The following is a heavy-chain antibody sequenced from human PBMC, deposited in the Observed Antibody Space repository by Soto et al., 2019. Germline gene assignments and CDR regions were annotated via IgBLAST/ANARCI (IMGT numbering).Heavy chain of an antibody. CDR3: ARSCSSTAMVLVVVNYRGLDV. V-gene: IGHV3-30-3*01. J-gene: IGHJ6*02. CDR2: ISSDGSEK. D-gene: IGHD5-18*01. CDR1: GFRFGSYP. Sequence: QVQLLETGGDVVQPGRSLRLSCVASGFRFGSYPMHWVRQAPGKGLEWLAVISSDGSEKFHAESVQGHFTISSGNSKKALYIQMTTLYPEDPAVYNCARSCSSTAMVLVVVNYRGLDVCGLGTTVTVS.